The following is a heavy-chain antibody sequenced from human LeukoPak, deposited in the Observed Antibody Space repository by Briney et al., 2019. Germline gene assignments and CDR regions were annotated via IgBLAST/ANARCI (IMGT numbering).Heavy chain of an antibody. CDR2: ISSSSSTI. Sequence: GGSLRLSCAASGFTFSSYSMNWVRQAPGKGLEWVSYISSSSSTIYYADSVKGRFTISRDNAKNSLYLQMNSLRAEDTAVYYCARDQETVNAAFDIWGQGTMVTVSS. CDR1: GFTFSSYS. V-gene: IGHV3-48*01. D-gene: IGHD4-17*01. CDR3: ARDQETVNAAFDI. J-gene: IGHJ3*02.